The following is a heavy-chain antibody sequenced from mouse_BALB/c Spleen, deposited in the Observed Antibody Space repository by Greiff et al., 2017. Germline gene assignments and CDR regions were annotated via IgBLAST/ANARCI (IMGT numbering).Heavy chain of an antibody. V-gene: IGHV1S34*01. CDR1: GYSFTCYY. CDR2: ISCYNGAT. Sequence: LVKTGASVKISCRASGYSFTCYYMHWVKQSHGKSLEWIGYISCYNGATSYNQKFKGKATFTVDTSSSTAYMQFNSLTSEDSAVYYCARGDYYGSRTLDYWGQGTTLTVSS. CDR3: ARGDYYGSRTLDY. D-gene: IGHD1-1*01. J-gene: IGHJ2*01.